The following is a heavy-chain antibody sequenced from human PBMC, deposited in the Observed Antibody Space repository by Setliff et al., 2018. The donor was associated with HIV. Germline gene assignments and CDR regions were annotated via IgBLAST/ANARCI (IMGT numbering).Heavy chain of an antibody. V-gene: IGHV3-48*03. CDR3: ARGNTRTWYFDL. Sequence: GGSLRLSCAASGFTFSSYEMNWVRQAPGKGLEWLSYISSGSSTIYYADSVKGRFTISRDNARNSLYLEAIDLRAEDTAFYYCARGNTRTWYFDLWGRGTLVTVSS. CDR2: ISSGSSTI. D-gene: IGHD2-2*01. CDR1: GFTFSSYE. J-gene: IGHJ2*01.